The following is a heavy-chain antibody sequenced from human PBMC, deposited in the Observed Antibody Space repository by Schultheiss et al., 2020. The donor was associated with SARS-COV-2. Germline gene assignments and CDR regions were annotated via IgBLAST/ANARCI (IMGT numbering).Heavy chain of an antibody. CDR1: GGSISSGGYY. V-gene: IGHV4-31*03. CDR3: ARGAMVRGVAFDY. Sequence: TLSLTCTVSGGSISSGGYYWSWIRQHPGKGLEWIGYIYYSGSTYYNPSLKSRVTISVDTSKNQFSLKLSSVTAADTAVYYCARGAMVRGVAFDYWGQGTLVTVSS. CDR2: IYYSGST. J-gene: IGHJ4*02. D-gene: IGHD3-10*01.